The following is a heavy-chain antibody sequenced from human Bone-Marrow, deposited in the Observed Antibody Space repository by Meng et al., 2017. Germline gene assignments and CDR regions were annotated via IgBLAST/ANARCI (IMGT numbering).Heavy chain of an antibody. Sequence: ASVKVSCKASGYTFTSYGISWVRQAPGQGLEWMGWISAYNGNTNYAQKLQGRVTMTTDTATRTAYMELRSLRSDDTAVYYCARAPDYYGSGLNYYGMDVWGQGTTVNVSS. V-gene: IGHV1-18*01. J-gene: IGHJ6*02. CDR3: ARAPDYYGSGLNYYGMDV. D-gene: IGHD3-10*01. CDR1: GYTFTSYG. CDR2: ISAYNGNT.